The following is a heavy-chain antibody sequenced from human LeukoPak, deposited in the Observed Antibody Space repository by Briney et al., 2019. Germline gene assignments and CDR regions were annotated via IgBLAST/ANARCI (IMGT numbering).Heavy chain of an antibody. CDR1: GFTFGDYA. CDR3: TRDCGGDCYDAFDI. J-gene: IGHJ3*02. V-gene: IGHV3-49*04. D-gene: IGHD2-21*01. Sequence: PGGSLRLSCTASGFTFGDYAMSWVRQAPGKGLEWVGFIRSKAYGVTTEYAASVKGRFTISRDDSKSIAYLQMDSLKTEDTAVYYCTRDCGGDCYDAFDIWGQGTMVTVSS. CDR2: IRSKAYGVTT.